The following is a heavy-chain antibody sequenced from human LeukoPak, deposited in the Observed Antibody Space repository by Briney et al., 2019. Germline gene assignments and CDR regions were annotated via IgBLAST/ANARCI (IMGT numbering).Heavy chain of an antibody. CDR1: GFTISGYW. V-gene: IGHV3-74*01. CDR2: ISGDGSIT. D-gene: IGHD3-10*01. CDR3: ARGRAGNYYNHNDY. Sequence: TGRSLRLSCAASGFTISGYWMHWVRQAPGKGLVWVSRISGDGSITAYADSVEGRFTISRDNAKDTLYLQMNSLRAEDTAVYYCARGRAGNYYNHNDYWGQGTLVTVSS. J-gene: IGHJ4*01.